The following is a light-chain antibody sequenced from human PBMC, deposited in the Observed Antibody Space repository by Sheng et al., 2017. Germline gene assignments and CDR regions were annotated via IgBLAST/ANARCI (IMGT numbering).Light chain of an antibody. V-gene: IGKV1-8*01. J-gene: IGKJ1*01. CDR2: DAS. CDR3: MQGTHWPPWT. CDR1: QGISSY. Sequence: AIRLTQSPSSLSASTGDRVTLTCRASQGISSYLAWYQQELGKAPKLLIYDASTLQTGVPSRFSGSGSGTDFTLTITRVEAEDVGVYYCMQGTHWPPWTFGQGTTVDIK.